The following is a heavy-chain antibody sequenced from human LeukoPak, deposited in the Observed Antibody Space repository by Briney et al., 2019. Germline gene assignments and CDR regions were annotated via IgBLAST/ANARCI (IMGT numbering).Heavy chain of an antibody. J-gene: IGHJ4*02. CDR2: IYSGGIT. D-gene: IGHD5-18*01. CDR1: GFIFSNYA. V-gene: IGHV3-66*01. Sequence: PGGSLRLSCAASGFIFSNYAMHWVRQVPGKGLEWVSIIYSGGITYYADSVKGRFTISRDSSKNTVDLQMNSLRAEDTAAYYCARDSPERGYSYGPLDNYFDYWGQGTLVTVSS. CDR3: ARDSPERGYSYGPLDNYFDY.